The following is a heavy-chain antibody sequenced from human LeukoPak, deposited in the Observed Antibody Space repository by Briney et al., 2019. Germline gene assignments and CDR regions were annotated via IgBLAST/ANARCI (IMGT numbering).Heavy chain of an antibody. Sequence: SETLSLTCAVYGDSLSGYYWSWIRQPPGKGLEWIGEINHSGSTDYNPSLKSRVIISVDTSKNQFSLKLSSVTAADTAVYYCARAYCGGDCYNSRGWFDPWGQGTLVTVSS. CDR1: GDSLSGYY. J-gene: IGHJ5*02. CDR3: ARAYCGGDCYNSRGWFDP. V-gene: IGHV4-34*01. D-gene: IGHD2-21*02. CDR2: INHSGST.